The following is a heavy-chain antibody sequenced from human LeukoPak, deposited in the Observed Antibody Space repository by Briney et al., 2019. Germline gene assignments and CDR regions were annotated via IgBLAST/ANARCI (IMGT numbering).Heavy chain of an antibody. V-gene: IGHV3-23*01. CDR3: AKDKGAPAAAGRNFDY. CDR2: ISGSGGST. Sequence: GGSLRLSCAASGLTFSSYAMSWVRQAPGKGLEWVSAISGSGGSTYYADSVKGRFTISRDNSKNTLYLQMNSLRAEDTAVYYCAKDKGAPAAAGRNFDYWGQGTLVTVSS. D-gene: IGHD6-13*01. CDR1: GLTFSSYA. J-gene: IGHJ4*02.